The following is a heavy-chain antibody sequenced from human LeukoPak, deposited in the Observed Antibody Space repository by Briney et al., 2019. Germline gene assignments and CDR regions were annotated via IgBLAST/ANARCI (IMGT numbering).Heavy chain of an antibody. CDR1: GFTFSDYY. D-gene: IGHD5-12*01. J-gene: IGHJ5*02. V-gene: IGHV3-11*01. Sequence: GGSLRLSCAASGFTFSDYYMSWIRQAPGKGLEWVSYISSSGSTIYYADSVKGRFTISRDNTKNSLYLQMNSLRAEDTAVYYCARNPAVQQRGYSGYDPNWFDPWGQGTLVTVSS. CDR2: ISSSGSTI. CDR3: ARNPAVQQRGYSGYDPNWFDP.